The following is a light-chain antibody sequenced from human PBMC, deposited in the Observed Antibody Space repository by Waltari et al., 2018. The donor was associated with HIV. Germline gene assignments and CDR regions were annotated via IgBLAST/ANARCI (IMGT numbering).Light chain of an antibody. CDR3: SSYTSSSTRV. CDR2: DVS. V-gene: IGLV2-14*03. Sequence: QSALTQPASVPGSPGQSITISCTGTRSDVGGYNYVSWYKQHPGKAPKLMIYDVSNRPSGVSNRFSGSKSGNTASLTISGLRAEDEADYYCSSYTSSSTRVFGTGTKVTVL. CDR1: RSDVGGYNY. J-gene: IGLJ1*01.